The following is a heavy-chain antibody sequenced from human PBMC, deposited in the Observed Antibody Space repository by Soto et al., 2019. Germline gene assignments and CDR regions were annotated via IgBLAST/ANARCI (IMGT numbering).Heavy chain of an antibody. CDR2: IYYSGST. CDR1: GGSVSSGSYY. D-gene: IGHD3-10*01. J-gene: IGHJ5*02. Sequence: QVQLQESGPGLVKPSETLSLTCTVSGGSVSSGSYYWSWSRQPPGKGLEWIGYIYYSGSTNYNPSLKSRVTISVDTPKNQFSLKLSSVTAADTAVYYCAGDSNYYGSGSYYNHWGQGNLVTVSS. V-gene: IGHV4-61*01. CDR3: AGDSNYYGSGSYYNH.